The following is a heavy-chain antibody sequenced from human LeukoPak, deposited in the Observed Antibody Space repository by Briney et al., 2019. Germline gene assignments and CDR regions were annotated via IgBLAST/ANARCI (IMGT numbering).Heavy chain of an antibody. D-gene: IGHD6-13*01. V-gene: IGHV1-2*02. Sequence: APVKVSCKAFRYTASGYYVHGVREAPGHGRVWRGWINPNSGGTNYAQKLQGRVTMTRDTSISTAYMELRRLRSDDTAVYYCARGLIAAAFLDWFDPWGQGTLGTVSS. CDR1: RYTASGYY. CDR3: ARGLIAAAFLDWFDP. J-gene: IGHJ5*02. CDR2: INPNSGGT.